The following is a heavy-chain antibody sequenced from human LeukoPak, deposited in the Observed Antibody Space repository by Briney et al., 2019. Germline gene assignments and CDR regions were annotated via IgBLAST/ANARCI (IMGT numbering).Heavy chain of an antibody. Sequence: GGSLRLSCAASGFTFSDYYMSWIRQAPGKGLEWVPYISSSGSTIYYADSVKGRFTISRDNAKNSLYLQMNSLRAEDTAVYYCARDPQWLLSYFDYWGQGTLVTVSS. CDR3: ARDPQWLLSYFDY. J-gene: IGHJ4*02. D-gene: IGHD3-22*01. CDR2: ISSSGSTI. CDR1: GFTFSDYY. V-gene: IGHV3-11*04.